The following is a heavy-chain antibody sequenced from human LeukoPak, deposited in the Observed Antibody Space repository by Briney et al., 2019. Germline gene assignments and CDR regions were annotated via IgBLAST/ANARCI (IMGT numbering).Heavy chain of an antibody. V-gene: IGHV4-59*11. J-gene: IGHJ5*02. CDR3: ARIQYSSSSGWFDP. CDR2: TYYSGRP. CDR1: GASISALY. D-gene: IGHD6-6*01. Sequence: KPSETLSLTCAVYGASISALYWGWIRQSPGKGLEWIGYTYYSGRPTYNPSLKSRVTISLDTSKNQFSLKLSSVTAADTAVYYCARIQYSSSSGWFDPWGQGTLVTVSS.